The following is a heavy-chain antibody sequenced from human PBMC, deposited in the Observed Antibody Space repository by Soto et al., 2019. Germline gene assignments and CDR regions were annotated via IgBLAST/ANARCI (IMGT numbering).Heavy chain of an antibody. CDR2: ISPDGTST. J-gene: IGHJ4*02. CDR3: ARDGGGLAH. D-gene: IGHD3-16*01. V-gene: IGHV3-74*01. Sequence: EVQLVESGGGLVQPGGSLRLSCAASGFTFGSYWMHWVRQAPGKGLVWVSRISPDGTSTSNADSVKGRFTISRDNTKKTLHLQMDRLRVEDTAEYYCARDGGGLAHWGQGTLVTVSS. CDR1: GFTFGSYW.